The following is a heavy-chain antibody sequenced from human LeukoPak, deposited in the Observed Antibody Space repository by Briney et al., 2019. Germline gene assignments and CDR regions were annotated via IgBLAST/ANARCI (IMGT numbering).Heavy chain of an antibody. Sequence: ASVKVSCKASGYTFTGYYMHWVRQAPGQGLEWMGWINPNSGGTNYAQKFQGRVTMTRDTSISTAYMELSRLRSDDTAVYYCASNSDFWSGYYTSAGHFDYWGQGTLVTVSS. D-gene: IGHD3-3*01. CDR2: INPNSGGT. CDR1: GYTFTGYY. V-gene: IGHV1-2*02. CDR3: ASNSDFWSGYYTSAGHFDY. J-gene: IGHJ4*02.